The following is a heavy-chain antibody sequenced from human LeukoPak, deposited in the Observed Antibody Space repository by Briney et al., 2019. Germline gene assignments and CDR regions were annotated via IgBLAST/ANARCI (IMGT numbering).Heavy chain of an antibody. Sequence: GSLRLSCAASGFTFSSYAMSWVRQPPGKGLEWIGSIYYSGSTYYNPSLKSRVTISVDTSKNQFSLKLSSVTAADTAVYYCARQDGSGSPFDYWGQGTLVTVSS. D-gene: IGHD3-10*01. V-gene: IGHV4-39*01. J-gene: IGHJ4*02. CDR3: ARQDGSGSPFDY. CDR1: GFTFSSYA. CDR2: IYYSGST.